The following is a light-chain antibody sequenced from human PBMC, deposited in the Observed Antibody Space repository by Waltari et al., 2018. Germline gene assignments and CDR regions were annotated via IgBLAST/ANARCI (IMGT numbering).Light chain of an antibody. CDR2: DTS. V-gene: IGLV7-46*01. J-gene: IGLJ2*01. CDR3: LLSYSGTRPVV. Sequence: QAVVTQEPSLTVSPGGTVTLTCGSSTGAVTSSHHPYWFQQKPGQAPRTLIYDTSNKHSWTPARFSGSLLGGKAALTLSGAQPEDEAEYYCLLSYSGTRPVVFGGGTKLTVL. CDR1: TGAVTSSHH.